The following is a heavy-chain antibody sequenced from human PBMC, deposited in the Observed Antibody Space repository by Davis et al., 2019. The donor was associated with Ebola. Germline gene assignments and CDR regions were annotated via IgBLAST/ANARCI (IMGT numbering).Heavy chain of an antibody. CDR1: GYTFPSYD. J-gene: IGHJ3*02. D-gene: IGHD3-16*01. Sequence: SVKVSCKASGYTFPSYDINWVRQAPGQGLEWMGGIIPIFGTANYAQKFQGRVTITADESTSTAYMELSSLRSEDTAVYYCARESGGTYYDYVWGRGDAFDIWGQGTMVTVSS. CDR2: IIPIFGTA. CDR3: ARESGGTYYDYVWGRGDAFDI. V-gene: IGHV1-69*13.